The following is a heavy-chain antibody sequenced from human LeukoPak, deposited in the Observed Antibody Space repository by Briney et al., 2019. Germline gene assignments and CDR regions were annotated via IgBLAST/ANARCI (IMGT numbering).Heavy chain of an antibody. V-gene: IGHV3-73*01. CDR2: IRSKANSYAT. D-gene: IGHD6-6*01. CDR1: GFTFSDAW. CDR3: TSSPFEYSSPFDY. J-gene: IGHJ4*02. Sequence: GGSMRFSCAASGFTFSDAWLSWVRQASGKGLEWVGRIRSKANSYATAYAASVKGRFTISRDDSKNTAYLQMNSLKTEDTAVYYCTSSPFEYSSPFDYWGQGTLVTVSS.